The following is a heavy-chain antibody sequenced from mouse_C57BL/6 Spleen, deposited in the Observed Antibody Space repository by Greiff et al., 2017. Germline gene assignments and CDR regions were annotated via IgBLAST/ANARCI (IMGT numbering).Heavy chain of an antibody. Sequence: EVQLQESGPELVKPGASVKIPCKASGYTFTDYNMDWVQQSHGKSLEWIGDINPNNGGTIYNQKFKGKATLTVDKSSSTAYMELRSLTSEDTAVYYCARGGPLWSNWDDYAMDYWGQGTSVTVSS. J-gene: IGHJ4*01. D-gene: IGHD4-1*01. CDR2: INPNNGGT. CDR1: GYTFTDYN. CDR3: ARGGPLWSNWDDYAMDY. V-gene: IGHV1-18*01.